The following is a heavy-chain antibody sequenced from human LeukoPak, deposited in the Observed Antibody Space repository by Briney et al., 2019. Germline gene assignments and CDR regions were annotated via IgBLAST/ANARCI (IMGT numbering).Heavy chain of an antibody. Sequence: XVRQAPXXXXXXXSSISSSSSYIYYADSVKGRFTISRDNAKNSLYLQMNSLRAEDTAVYYCALLEGYYGMDVWGQGTTVTVSS. J-gene: IGHJ6*02. V-gene: IGHV3-21*01. CDR3: ALLEGYYGMDV. CDR2: ISSSSSYI.